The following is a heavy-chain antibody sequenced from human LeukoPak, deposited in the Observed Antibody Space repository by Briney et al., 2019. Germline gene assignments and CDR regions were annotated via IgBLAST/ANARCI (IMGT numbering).Heavy chain of an antibody. Sequence: GGSLRLSCAVSGFRVSDYYVSWVRQAPGKGLEWVGLIRDSGEAFYADFARGRFAISRDESENTLYLQMNSLRVEDTAVYFCARDRAANQDWVEFDPWGQGTPVIVSS. CDR1: GFRVSDYY. V-gene: IGHV3-66*03. CDR2: IRDSGEA. CDR3: ARDRAANQDWVEFDP. J-gene: IGHJ5*02. D-gene: IGHD3/OR15-3a*01.